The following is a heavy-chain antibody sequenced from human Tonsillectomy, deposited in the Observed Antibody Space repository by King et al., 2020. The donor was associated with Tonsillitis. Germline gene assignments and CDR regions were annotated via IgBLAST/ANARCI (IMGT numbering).Heavy chain of an antibody. CDR1: RYTFTSHD. CDR2: MNPNSGDT. CDR3: ARMTDCTTNCWFDP. Sequence: QLVQSGAEVKKPGASVKVSCKASRYTFTSHDINWVRQAAGQGLEWMGWMNPNSGDTGYAQKFQGRVTMTRDTSITTAYMELSSLTSEDTAVYYCARMTDCTTNCWFDPWGQGTLVTVSS. J-gene: IGHJ5*02. V-gene: IGHV1-8*02. D-gene: IGHD2-8*01.